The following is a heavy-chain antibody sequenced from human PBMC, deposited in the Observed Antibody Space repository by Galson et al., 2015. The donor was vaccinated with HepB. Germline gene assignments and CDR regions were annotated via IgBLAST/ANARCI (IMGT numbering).Heavy chain of an antibody. CDR2: ISYDGSNK. J-gene: IGHJ4*02. D-gene: IGHD6-19*01. Sequence: SLRLSCAASGFTFSSYAMHWVRQALGKGLEWVAVISYDGSNKYYADSVKGRFTISRDNSKNTLYLQMNSLRAEDTAVYYCARDYRKRVAGTSYYFDYWGQGTLVTVSS. CDR3: ARDYRKRVAGTSYYFDY. CDR1: GFTFSSYA. V-gene: IGHV3-30*04.